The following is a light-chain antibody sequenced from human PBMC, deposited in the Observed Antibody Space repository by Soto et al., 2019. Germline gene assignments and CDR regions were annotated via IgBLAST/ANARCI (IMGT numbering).Light chain of an antibody. V-gene: IGKV4-1*01. J-gene: IGKJ1*01. CDR1: QSVLYSSNNKNY. CDR3: QQYYDPPRT. Sequence: IVMTQSPDSLSLSLCDRSTINCKFSQSVLYSSNNKNYLAWYQQKPGQPPKLLIFWASTRESGVPDRFSGSGSGTDFTLTISSLQAEDVAVYYCQQYYDPPRTFGQGTKVDI. CDR2: WAS.